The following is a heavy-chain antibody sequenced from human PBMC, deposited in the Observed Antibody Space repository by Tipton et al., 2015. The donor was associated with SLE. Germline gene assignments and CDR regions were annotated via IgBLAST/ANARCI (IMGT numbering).Heavy chain of an antibody. V-gene: IGHV4-59*01. CDR3: AREGSSWYDAFDI. CDR2: IYYSGST. Sequence: TLSLTCTVSGGSISSYYWSWIRQPPGKGLEWIGYIYYSGSTNYNPSPKSRVTISVDTSKNQFSLKLSSVTAADTAVYYCAREGSSWYDAFDIWGQGTMVTVSS. J-gene: IGHJ3*02. D-gene: IGHD6-13*01. CDR1: GGSISSYY.